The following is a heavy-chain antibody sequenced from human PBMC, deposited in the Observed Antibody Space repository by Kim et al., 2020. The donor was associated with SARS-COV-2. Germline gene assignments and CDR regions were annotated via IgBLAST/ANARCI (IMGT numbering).Heavy chain of an antibody. Sequence: GGSLRLSCAASGFTFSSYSMNWVRQAPGKGLEWVSSISSSSSYIYYADSVKGRFTISRDNAKNSLYLQMNSLRAEDTAVYYCARDSSGYSDLARDDAFDIWGQGTMVTGSS. CDR1: GFTFSSYS. V-gene: IGHV3-21*01. D-gene: IGHD3-22*01. J-gene: IGHJ3*02. CDR3: ARDSSGYSDLARDDAFDI. CDR2: ISSSSSYI.